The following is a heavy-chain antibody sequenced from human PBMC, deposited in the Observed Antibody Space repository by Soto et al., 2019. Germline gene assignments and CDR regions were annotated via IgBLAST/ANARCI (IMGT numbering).Heavy chain of an antibody. D-gene: IGHD6-19*01. Sequence: SETLSLTCAVSGGSISSSNWWSWVRQPPGKGLEWIGEIYHSGSTNYNPSLKSRVTISVDKSKNQFSLKLSSVTAADTAVYYCARHFRTGPVAVEIPRYYYYYGMDVWGQGTTVTVSS. J-gene: IGHJ6*02. V-gene: IGHV4-4*02. CDR2: IYHSGST. CDR3: ARHFRTGPVAVEIPRYYYYYGMDV. CDR1: GGSISSSNW.